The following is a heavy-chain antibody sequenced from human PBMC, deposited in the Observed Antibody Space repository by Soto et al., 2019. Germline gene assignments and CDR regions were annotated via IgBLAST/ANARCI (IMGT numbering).Heavy chain of an antibody. V-gene: IGHV4-39*01. CDR3: ARHYYYGSGSYYPYFDY. J-gene: IGHJ4*02. Sequence: SETLSLTCTVSGGSISSSSYYWGWIRQPPGKGLEWIGSIYYSGSTYYNPSLKSRVTISVDTSKNQFSLKLSSVTAADTAVYYCARHYYYGSGSYYPYFDYWGQGTLVTVSS. D-gene: IGHD3-10*01. CDR1: GGSISSSSYY. CDR2: IYYSGST.